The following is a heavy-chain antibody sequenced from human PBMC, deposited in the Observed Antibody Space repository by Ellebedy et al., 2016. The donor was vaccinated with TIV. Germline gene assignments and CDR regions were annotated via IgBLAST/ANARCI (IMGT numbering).Heavy chain of an antibody. V-gene: IGHV3-7*01. J-gene: IGHJ4*02. CDR2: INQDGSEK. Sequence: GESLKISCAASGFIFGTYSMTWVRQAPGKGLEWVANINQDGSEKYYVDSVKGRFTISRDNAKNSLYLQMNSLRAEDTAVYYCASGGSSWHSLECWGQGALVTVSS. CDR3: ASGGSSWHSLEC. CDR1: GFIFGTYS. D-gene: IGHD6-13*01.